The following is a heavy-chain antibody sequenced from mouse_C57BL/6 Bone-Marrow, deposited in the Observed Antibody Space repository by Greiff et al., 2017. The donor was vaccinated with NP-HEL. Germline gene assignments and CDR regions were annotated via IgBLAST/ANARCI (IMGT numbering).Heavy chain of an antibody. Sequence: VQLQQSGPELVKPGASVKISCKASGYTFTDYYMNWVKQSHGKSLEWIGDINPNNGGTSYNQKFKGKATLTVDKSSSTAYMELRSLTSEDSAVYYCARRRLRGYFDVWGTGTTVTVSS. J-gene: IGHJ1*03. CDR2: INPNNGGT. CDR3: ARRRLRGYFDV. D-gene: IGHD2-4*01. V-gene: IGHV1-26*01. CDR1: GYTFTDYY.